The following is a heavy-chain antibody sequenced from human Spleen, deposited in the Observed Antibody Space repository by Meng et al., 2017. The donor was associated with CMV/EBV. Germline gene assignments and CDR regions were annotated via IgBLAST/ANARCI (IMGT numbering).Heavy chain of an antibody. CDR2: IYYSGST. Sequence: ESLKISCAASGFTFSSYWMTWVRQPPGKGLEWIGYIYYSGSTNYNPSLKSRVTISVDTSKNQFSLKLSSVTAADTAVYYCAIAVAGVSSRYGMDVWGQGTTVTVSS. V-gene: IGHV4-59*01. J-gene: IGHJ6*02. CDR1: GFTFSSYW. D-gene: IGHD6-19*01. CDR3: AIAVAGVSSRYGMDV.